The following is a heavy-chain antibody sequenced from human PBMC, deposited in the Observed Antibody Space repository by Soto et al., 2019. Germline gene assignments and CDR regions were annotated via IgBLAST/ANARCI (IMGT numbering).Heavy chain of an antibody. CDR1: EFTFSNYA. V-gene: IGHV3-23*01. CDR2: ISGGGDTT. D-gene: IGHD3-10*01. CDR3: AKGRGGSGSLTPRVDF. Sequence: PGGSLRLSCAASEFTFSNYAMSWVRQAPGKGLEWVSAISGGGDTTSYADSVKGRFTVSRDGSKNTLYLQMSSLRAEDTALYYCAKGRGGSGSLTPRVDFWGQGTLVTVSS. J-gene: IGHJ4*02.